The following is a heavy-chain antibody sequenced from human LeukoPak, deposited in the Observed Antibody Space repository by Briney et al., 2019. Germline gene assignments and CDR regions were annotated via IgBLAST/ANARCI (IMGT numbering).Heavy chain of an antibody. CDR3: ARDPSGSYFRSAFDI. CDR1: GGSISSSSYY. Sequence: SETLSLTCTVSGGSISSSSYYWGWIRQPPGKGLEWIGSIYYSGSTYYNPSLKSRVTISVDTSKNQFSLKLSSVTAADTAVYYCARDPSGSYFRSAFDIWGQGTMVTVSS. J-gene: IGHJ3*02. V-gene: IGHV4-39*07. CDR2: IYYSGST. D-gene: IGHD1-26*01.